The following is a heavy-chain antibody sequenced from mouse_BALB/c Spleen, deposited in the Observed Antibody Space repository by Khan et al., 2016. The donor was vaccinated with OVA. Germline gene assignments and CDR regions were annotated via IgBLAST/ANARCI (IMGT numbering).Heavy chain of an antibody. J-gene: IGHJ3*01. Sequence: VQLKESGPGLVKPSQSLSLTCTVTGYSITSDYAWNWIRQFPGNKLEWMGYISYSGSTTYNPSLKSRISITRDTSKNQFFLHLKSVTTEDTATNYCARWFTYWGQGTLVTVSA. CDR3: ARWFTY. CDR2: ISYSGST. V-gene: IGHV3-2*02. CDR1: GYSITSDYA.